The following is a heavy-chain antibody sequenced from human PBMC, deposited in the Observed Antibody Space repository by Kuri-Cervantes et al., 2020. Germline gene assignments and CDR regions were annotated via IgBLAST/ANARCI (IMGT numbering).Heavy chain of an antibody. D-gene: IGHD3-3*01. Sequence: GGSLRLSCAASGFTFSSYGMHWVRQAPGKGLEWVAVIWYDGSNKYYADSVKGRFTISRDNSKNTLYLQMNSLRAEDTAVYYCAKEIGSYDFWSGYFAYYYYGMDVWGQGTTVTVSS. CDR1: GFTFSSYG. J-gene: IGHJ6*02. CDR3: AKEIGSYDFWSGYFAYYYYGMDV. CDR2: IWYDGSNK. V-gene: IGHV3-30*02.